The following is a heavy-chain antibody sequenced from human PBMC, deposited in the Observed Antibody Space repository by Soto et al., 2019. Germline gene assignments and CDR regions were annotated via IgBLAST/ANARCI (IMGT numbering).Heavy chain of an antibody. CDR3: AKDPTDYYGSGSYSYNWFDP. CDR2: ISYDGSNK. J-gene: IGHJ5*02. V-gene: IGHV3-30*18. CDR1: GFTFSSYG. Sequence: PGGSLRLSCAASGFTFSSYGMHWVRQAPGKGLEWVAVISYDGSNKYYADSVKGRFTISRDNSKNTLYLQMNSLRAEGTAVYYCAKDPTDYYGSGSYSYNWFDPWGQGTLVTVSS. D-gene: IGHD3-10*01.